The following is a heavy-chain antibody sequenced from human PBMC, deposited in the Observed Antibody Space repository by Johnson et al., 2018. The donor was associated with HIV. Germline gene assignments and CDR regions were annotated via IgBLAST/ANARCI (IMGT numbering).Heavy chain of an antibody. CDR1: GFTFSSYA. Sequence: QVQLVESGGGVVQPGRSLRLSCAASGFTFSSYAMHWVRQAPVKGLEWVAVISYDGSNKYYADPVKGRFTISRDNSKNTLYLQMNSLRAEDTAMYYCARGGWFVVVVTGSDDAFDIWGQGTMVTVSS. V-gene: IGHV3-30-3*01. CDR3: ARGGWFVVVVTGSDDAFDI. D-gene: IGHD3-22*01. CDR2: ISYDGSNK. J-gene: IGHJ3*02.